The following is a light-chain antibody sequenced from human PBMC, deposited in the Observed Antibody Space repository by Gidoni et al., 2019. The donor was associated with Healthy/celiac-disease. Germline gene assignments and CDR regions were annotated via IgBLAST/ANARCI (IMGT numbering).Light chain of an antibody. CDR1: QSVSSN. CDR2: GAS. J-gene: IGKJ1*01. CDR3: QQYNNWAT. Sequence: DIVMTQSPATLSVSPGERATLSCRASQSVSSNLAWYQQKPGQAPRLLIYGASTRATGIPARFSGSGSGTEFTITISSLQSEDFAVYYCQQYNNWATFGQGTKVEIK. V-gene: IGKV3-15*01.